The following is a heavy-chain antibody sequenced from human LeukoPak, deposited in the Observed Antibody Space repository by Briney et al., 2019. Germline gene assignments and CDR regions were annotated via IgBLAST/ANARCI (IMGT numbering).Heavy chain of an antibody. CDR3: YTDIVTVPAPDY. CDR2: ISGSGGST. D-gene: IGHD2-2*01. CDR1: GFTFSSYA. J-gene: IGHJ4*02. Sequence: PGGSLRLSCAASGFTFSSYAMSWVRQAPGKGLEWVSAISGSGGSTYYADSVKGRFTISRDSSKTTLYLQMNSLRAEDTAVYYCYTDIVTVPAPDYWGQGALVTVSS. V-gene: IGHV3-23*01.